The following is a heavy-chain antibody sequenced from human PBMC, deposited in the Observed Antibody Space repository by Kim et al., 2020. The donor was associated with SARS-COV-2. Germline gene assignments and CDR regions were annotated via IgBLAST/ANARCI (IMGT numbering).Heavy chain of an antibody. V-gene: IGHV3-15*01. CDR1: GFTFSNAW. D-gene: IGHD3-9*01. CDR3: TTDPSILTGYYGTDAFDI. Sequence: GGSLRLSCAASGFTFSNAWMSWVRQAPGKGLEWVGRIKSKTDGGTTDYAAPVKGRFTISRDDSKNTLYLQMNSLKTEDTAVYYCTTDPSILTGYYGTDAFDIWGQGTMVTVSS. CDR2: IKSKTDGGTT. J-gene: IGHJ3*02.